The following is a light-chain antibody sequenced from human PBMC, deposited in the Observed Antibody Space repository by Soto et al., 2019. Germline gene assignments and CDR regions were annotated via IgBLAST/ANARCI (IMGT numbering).Light chain of an antibody. CDR1: NIGSKS. Sequence: SYELTQPPSVSVAPGQTASITCGGSNIGSKSVQWYRQKLGQAPLLVVNDDSDRPSGIPERFSGSNSGNTATLTISRVEAGDEADYYCQVWDNTNDHPVYVFGTGTKLTVL. CDR2: DDS. V-gene: IGLV3-21*02. J-gene: IGLJ1*01. CDR3: QVWDNTNDHPVYV.